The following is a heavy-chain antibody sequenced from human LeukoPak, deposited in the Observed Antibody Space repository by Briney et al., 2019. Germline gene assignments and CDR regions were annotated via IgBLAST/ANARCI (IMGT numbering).Heavy chain of an antibody. Sequence: PSETLSLTCTVSGGSISSYYWSWIRQPPGKGLEWIGYLYYSGSTNYNPSLKSRVTISVDTSKNQFSLRLSSVTAADTAVYYCARHLEYCSGGSCYPGYFQIWGQGTLVTVSS. CDR1: GGSISSYY. CDR3: ARHLEYCSGGSCYPGYFQI. J-gene: IGHJ1*01. D-gene: IGHD2-15*01. V-gene: IGHV4-59*01. CDR2: LYYSGST.